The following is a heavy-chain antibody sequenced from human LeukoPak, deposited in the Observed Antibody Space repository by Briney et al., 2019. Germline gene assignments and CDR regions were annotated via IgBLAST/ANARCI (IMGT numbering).Heavy chain of an antibody. CDR1: GFTFGSYA. D-gene: IGHD3-3*01. CDR2: ISGSGGST. J-gene: IGHJ4*02. V-gene: IGHV3-23*01. CDR3: AKGNYYDFWSGYFNEYDFDY. Sequence: GGSLTLSCAASGFTFGSYAMSWVRQAPGKGLEWVSAISGSGGSTYYADSVKGRFTISRDNSKNTLYLQMNSLRAEDTAVYYCAKGNYYDFWSGYFNEYDFDYWGQGTLVTVSS.